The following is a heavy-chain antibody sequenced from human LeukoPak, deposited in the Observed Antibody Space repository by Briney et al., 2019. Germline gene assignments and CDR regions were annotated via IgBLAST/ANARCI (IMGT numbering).Heavy chain of an antibody. V-gene: IGHV1-46*01. J-gene: IGHJ6*03. CDR3: ARGHGYSYGYYYMDV. CDR2: INPSGGST. D-gene: IGHD5-18*01. Sequence: ASVKVSCKASGYTLTSYYMHWVRQAPGQGLEWMGIINPSGGSTSYAQKFQGRVTMTRDMSTSTVYMELSSLRSEDTAVYYCARGHGYSYGYYYMDVWGRGTTVTVSS. CDR1: GYTLTSYY.